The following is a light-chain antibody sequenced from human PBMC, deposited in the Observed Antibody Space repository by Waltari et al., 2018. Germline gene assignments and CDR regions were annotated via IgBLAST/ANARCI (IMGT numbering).Light chain of an antibody. J-gene: IGLJ3*02. V-gene: IGLV4-69*01. CDR1: SGHSNNV. CDR3: QTGGHGTWV. CDR2: VNSDGSH. Sequence: QLVLTQSPSASASLGASVKLTCTLSSGHSNNVIAWHQQRPAKGPRYLMKVNSDGSHNKGDEIPDRFSGSSSGAERYLTISSLQSEDEADYFCQTGGHGTWVFGGGTKLTVL.